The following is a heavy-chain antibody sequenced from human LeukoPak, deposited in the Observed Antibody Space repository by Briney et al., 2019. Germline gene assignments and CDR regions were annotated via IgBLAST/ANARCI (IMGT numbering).Heavy chain of an antibody. J-gene: IGHJ5*02. Sequence: ASVKVSCKASGYTFTSYAMHWVRQAPGQRLEWMGWINAGNGNTKYSQKFQGRVTIIRDTSASTAYMELSSLRSEDTAVYYCARVRAIHNWFDPWGQGTLVTVSS. V-gene: IGHV1-3*01. CDR3: ARVRAIHNWFDP. CDR2: INAGNGNT. CDR1: GYTFTSYA. D-gene: IGHD2-2*02.